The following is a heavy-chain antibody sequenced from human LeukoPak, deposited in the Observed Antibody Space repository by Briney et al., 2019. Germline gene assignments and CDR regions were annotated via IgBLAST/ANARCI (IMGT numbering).Heavy chain of an antibody. Sequence: PGGSLRLSCVASGFTFSNYGIHWVRQAPGKGLEWVAFIRYDGSNKYYADSVRGRFTISRDNSKNTPYLQMNSLRAEDTAVYYCAKEYSSGWHDAFDIWGQGTMVTVSS. CDR1: GFTFSNYG. CDR3: AKEYSSGWHDAFDI. D-gene: IGHD6-19*01. CDR2: IRYDGSNK. J-gene: IGHJ3*02. V-gene: IGHV3-30*02.